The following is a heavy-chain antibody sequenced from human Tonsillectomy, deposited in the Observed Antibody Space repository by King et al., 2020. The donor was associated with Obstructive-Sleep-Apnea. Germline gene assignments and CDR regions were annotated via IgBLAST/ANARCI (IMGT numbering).Heavy chain of an antibody. CDR1: GYTFTNYD. CDR3: ARGLGYYGSGSYSRVFYFDY. D-gene: IGHD3-10*01. J-gene: IGHJ4*02. Sequence: QLVQSGAEVKKPGASVKVSCKASGYTFTNYDVNWVRQAPGQGLEWMGWMNPNSGNTDYSQKFQGRVTMTRNTSISTAFMELSSLRSEDTAVYYCARGLGYYGSGSYSRVFYFDYWGQGTLVTVSS. V-gene: IGHV1-8*01. CDR2: MNPNSGNT.